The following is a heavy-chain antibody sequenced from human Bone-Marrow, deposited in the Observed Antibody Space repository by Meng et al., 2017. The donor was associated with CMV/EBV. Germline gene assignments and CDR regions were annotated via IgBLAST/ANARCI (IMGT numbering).Heavy chain of an antibody. J-gene: IGHJ4*02. V-gene: IGHV3-23*01. Sequence: GGSLRLSCAASGFTFSSYAMSWVRQAPGKGLERVSAISGSGGSTYYADSVKGRFTISRDNSKNTLYLQMNSMRAEDTAVYYCAKVRYQLLYGGRYFDYWGQGTLVTVSS. D-gene: IGHD2-2*02. CDR2: ISGSGGST. CDR3: AKVRYQLLYGGRYFDY. CDR1: GFTFSSYA.